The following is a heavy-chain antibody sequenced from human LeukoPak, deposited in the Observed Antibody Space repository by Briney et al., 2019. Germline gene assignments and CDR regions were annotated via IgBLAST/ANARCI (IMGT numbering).Heavy chain of an antibody. V-gene: IGHV4-39*01. CDR1: GGSISSSSYY. Sequence: SETLSLTRTVSGGSISSSSYYWGWIRQPPGKGLEWIGNIYYSGSTYYNPSLKSRVTISVDTSENQFSLKLNSVTAADTAVYYCATNLRFQGYWGQGTLVTVSS. CDR3: ATNLRFQGY. J-gene: IGHJ4*02. D-gene: IGHD3-3*01. CDR2: IYYSGST.